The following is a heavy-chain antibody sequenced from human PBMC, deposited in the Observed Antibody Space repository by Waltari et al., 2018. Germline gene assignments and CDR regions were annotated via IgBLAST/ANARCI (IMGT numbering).Heavy chain of an antibody. CDR3: ARGAYCNSTSCYYYHGMDV. J-gene: IGHJ6*02. Sequence: QVQLVQSGSELKKPGASVKVSCKASGYTFSNYAMNWVRQAPGQGLEWLGWINPNTGNGRSAQGSTGRFVYSLDTSVSTAYLQISSLKAEDTAVYFCARGAYCNSTSCYYYHGMDVWGQGTTVTVSS. CDR2: INPNTGNG. CDR1: GYTFSNYA. V-gene: IGHV7-4-1*02. D-gene: IGHD2-2*01.